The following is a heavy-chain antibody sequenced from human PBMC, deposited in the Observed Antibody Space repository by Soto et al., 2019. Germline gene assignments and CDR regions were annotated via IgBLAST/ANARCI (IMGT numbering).Heavy chain of an antibody. Sequence: ASVKVSCKASGYTFTSYDINWVRQATGQGLEWMGWMNPNSGNADYAQKFQGRVTMTGNKSTSTAYMELSSLRSEDTAVYYCAVSQLGYCSGGSCSRTFDIWGQGTMVTVSS. J-gene: IGHJ3*02. CDR2: MNPNSGNA. CDR1: GYTFTSYD. D-gene: IGHD2-15*01. V-gene: IGHV1-8*01. CDR3: AVSQLGYCSGGSCSRTFDI.